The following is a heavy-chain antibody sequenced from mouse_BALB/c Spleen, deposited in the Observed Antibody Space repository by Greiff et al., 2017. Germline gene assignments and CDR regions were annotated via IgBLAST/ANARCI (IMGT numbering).Heavy chain of an antibody. CDR1: GYTFTSYV. CDR3: AREGYGNPFAY. J-gene: IGHJ3*01. Sequence: VHVKQSGPELVKPGASVKMSCKASGYTFTSYVMHWVKQKPGQGLEWIGYINPYNDGTKYNEKFKGKATLTSDKSSSTAYMELSSLTSEDSAVYYCAREGYGNPFAYWGQGTLVTVSA. V-gene: IGHV1-14*01. CDR2: INPYNDGT. D-gene: IGHD2-10*02.